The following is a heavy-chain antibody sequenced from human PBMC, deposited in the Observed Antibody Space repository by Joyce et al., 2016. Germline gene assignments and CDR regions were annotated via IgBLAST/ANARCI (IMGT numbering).Heavy chain of an antibody. CDR1: GLTLSNYG. CDR2: ISYDGVYK. CDR3: AKILTAGYSSGWFLDY. V-gene: IGHV3-30*18. Sequence: QVQLVESGGGVVQPGRSLRLSCTASGLTLSNYGVHWVRQAPGKGLEWVAVISYDGVYKYYSDSVKGRFTISRDNSRDTLCLEMNSLRAEDTAVYYCAKILTAGYSSGWFLDYWGQGTLVTVSS. D-gene: IGHD6-25*01. J-gene: IGHJ4*02.